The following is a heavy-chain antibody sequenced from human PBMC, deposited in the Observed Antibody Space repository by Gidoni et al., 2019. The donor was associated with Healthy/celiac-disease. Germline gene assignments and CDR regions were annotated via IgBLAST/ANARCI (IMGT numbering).Heavy chain of an antibody. J-gene: IGHJ3*02. CDR1: GCASSRHA. Sequence: EVQLLESGGGLVQPGGSLGLSCAAAGCASSRHATSWVRQAPGKGLEWVSAISGSGGSTYYADSVKGRFPISRDNSKNTLYLQINSLRAEDTAVYYCAKDLREQWLVAYDAFDIWGQGTMVTVSS. D-gene: IGHD6-19*01. V-gene: IGHV3-23*01. CDR3: AKDLREQWLVAYDAFDI. CDR2: ISGSGGST.